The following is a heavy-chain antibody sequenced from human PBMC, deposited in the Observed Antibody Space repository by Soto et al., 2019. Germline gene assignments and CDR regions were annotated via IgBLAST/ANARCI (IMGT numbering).Heavy chain of an antibody. CDR2: ISSSSSYI. J-gene: IGHJ6*02. Sequence: EVQLVESGGGLVKPGGSLRLSCAASGFTFSSYSMNWVRQAPGKGLEWVSSISSSSSYIYYADSVKGRFTISRDNAKNSLYLQMNSLRAEDTAVYYCARDPPNMWIQPYYYYYYGMEVWGQGTTVTVSS. CDR1: GFTFSSYS. CDR3: ARDPPNMWIQPYYYYYYGMEV. D-gene: IGHD5-18*01. V-gene: IGHV3-21*01.